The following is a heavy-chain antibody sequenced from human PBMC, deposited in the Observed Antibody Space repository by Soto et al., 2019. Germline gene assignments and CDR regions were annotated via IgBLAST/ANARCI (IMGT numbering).Heavy chain of an antibody. V-gene: IGHV4-39*01. CDR2: IYYSGST. CDR1: GGSISSSSYY. Sequence: SETLSLTCTVSGGSISSSSYYWGWIRQPPGKGLEWIGSIYYSGSTYYNPSLKSRVTISVDTSKNQFSLKLSSVTAADTAVYYCARAYSSGWYCFDYWGQGTLVTVSS. J-gene: IGHJ4*02. D-gene: IGHD6-19*01. CDR3: ARAYSSGWYCFDY.